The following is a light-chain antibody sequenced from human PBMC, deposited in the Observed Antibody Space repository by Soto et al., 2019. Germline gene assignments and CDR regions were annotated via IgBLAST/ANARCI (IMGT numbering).Light chain of an antibody. CDR1: SSNIGAGYD. CDR2: GNT. J-gene: IGLJ3*02. Sequence: QAVVTQPPSVSGAPGQRVTISCTGSSSNIGAGYDVHWYQQLPRTAPKLLIYGNTNRPSGVPDRFSGSKSGTSASLAITGLQADDEADYYCQSYDSGLSAWVFGGGTKLTVL. V-gene: IGLV1-40*01. CDR3: QSYDSGLSAWV.